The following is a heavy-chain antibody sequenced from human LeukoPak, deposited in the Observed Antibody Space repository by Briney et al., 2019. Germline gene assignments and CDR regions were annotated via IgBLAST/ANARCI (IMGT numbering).Heavy chain of an antibody. D-gene: IGHD5-18*01. J-gene: IGHJ4*02. CDR1: GGTFISYA. CDR2: IIPIFGTA. Sequence: ASVKVSCKASGGTFISYAISWVRQAPGQGLEWMGGIIPIFGTANYAQKFQGRVTITADESTSTAYMELSSLRSEDTAVYYCARDSYGEGVVDYWGQGTLVTVSS. CDR3: ARDSYGEGVVDY. V-gene: IGHV1-69*01.